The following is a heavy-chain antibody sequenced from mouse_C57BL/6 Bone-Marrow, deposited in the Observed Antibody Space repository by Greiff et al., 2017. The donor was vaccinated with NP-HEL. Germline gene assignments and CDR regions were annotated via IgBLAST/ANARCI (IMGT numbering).Heavy chain of an antibody. Sequence: VQLQQSGAELVRPGASVKLSCTASGFNIKDDYMHWVKQRPEQGLEWIGWIDPANGDTEYASKFQGKATITADTSSNTAYLQLSSLTSEDSAVYYCTTGLLPVLDYWGQGTSVTVSS. J-gene: IGHJ4*01. D-gene: IGHD3-1*01. CDR3: TTGLLPVLDY. CDR1: GFNIKDDY. V-gene: IGHV14-4*01. CDR2: IDPANGDT.